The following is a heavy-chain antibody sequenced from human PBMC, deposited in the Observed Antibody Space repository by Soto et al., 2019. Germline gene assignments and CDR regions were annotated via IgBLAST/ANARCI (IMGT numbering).Heavy chain of an antibody. D-gene: IGHD3-22*01. CDR3: ARNYYDSSGYYGS. Sequence: SSETLSLSCTVSGGSISSYYWSWIRQPPGKGLEWIGYIYYSGSTNYNPSLKSRVTISVDTSKNQFSLKLSSVTAADTAVYYCARNYYDSSGYYGSWGQGTLVTVSS. CDR2: IYYSGST. CDR1: GGSISSYY. J-gene: IGHJ4*02. V-gene: IGHV4-59*01.